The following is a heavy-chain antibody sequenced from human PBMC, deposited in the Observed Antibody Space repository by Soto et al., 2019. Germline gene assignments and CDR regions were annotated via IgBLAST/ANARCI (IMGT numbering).Heavy chain of an antibody. CDR1: GGTFSIYT. Sequence: QVQLVQSGSEEKKPGSSVKVSCKASGGTFSIYTISWVRQAPGQGLEWMGRVIPIFDVTSYAQRFQGRVTITADKSTTTAYMELSSLRSEDTAVYYCARDRDNSNWPNFDYWGQGTLVTVSS. V-gene: IGHV1-69*02. J-gene: IGHJ4*02. CDR3: ARDRDNSNWPNFDY. D-gene: IGHD6-13*01. CDR2: VIPIFDVT.